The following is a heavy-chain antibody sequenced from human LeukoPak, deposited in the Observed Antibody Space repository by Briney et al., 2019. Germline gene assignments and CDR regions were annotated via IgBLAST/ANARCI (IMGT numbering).Heavy chain of an antibody. Sequence: GGSLRPSCAASGFTFAIHAMTWVRQAPGKGLEWVSGIYGDGSTYYADSVKGRFTISRDSSKNTLFLQMNSLRAEDTAVYYCAIGSYCSGGSCYPLFDYWGRGTLVTVSS. CDR2: IYGDGST. V-gene: IGHV3-53*01. CDR1: GFTFAIHA. CDR3: AIGSYCSGGSCYPLFDY. D-gene: IGHD2-15*01. J-gene: IGHJ4*02.